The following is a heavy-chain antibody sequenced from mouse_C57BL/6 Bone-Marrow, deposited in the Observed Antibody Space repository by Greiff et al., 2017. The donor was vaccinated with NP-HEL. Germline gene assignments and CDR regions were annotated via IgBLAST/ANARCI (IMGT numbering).Heavy chain of an antibody. V-gene: IGHV7-3*01. Sequence: EVMLVESGGGLVQPGGSLSLSCAASGFTFTDYYMSWVRQPPGKALEWLGFIRNKANGYTTEYSASVKGRFTISRDNSQSILYLQMNALRAEDSATYYCASHMVTTREYYYAMDYWGQGTSVTVSS. D-gene: IGHD2-2*01. CDR1: GFTFTDYY. J-gene: IGHJ4*01. CDR3: ASHMVTTREYYYAMDY. CDR2: IRNKANGYTT.